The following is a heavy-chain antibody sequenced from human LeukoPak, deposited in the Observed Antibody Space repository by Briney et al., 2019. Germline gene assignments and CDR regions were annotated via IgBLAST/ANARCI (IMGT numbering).Heavy chain of an antibody. D-gene: IGHD3-16*01. J-gene: IGHJ4*02. CDR3: AKDVTSRLIGVAY. V-gene: IGHV3-9*01. CDR1: GFTFDDYA. CDR2: ITWNSGNI. Sequence: GGSLRLSCAASGFTFDDYAMHWVRQAPGKGLEWVSGITWNSGNIGYADSVKGRFTISRDNAKNSLYLQMNSLRPEDTALYYCAKDVTSRLIGVAYWGQGTLVTASS.